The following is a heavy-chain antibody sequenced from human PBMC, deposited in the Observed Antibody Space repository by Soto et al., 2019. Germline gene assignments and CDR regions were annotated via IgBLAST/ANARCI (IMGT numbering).Heavy chain of an antibody. CDR1: GGTFSSYA. J-gene: IGHJ4*02. D-gene: IGHD6-13*01. CDR3: ARGGNHAGIEAAGPYDY. V-gene: IGHV1-69*13. Sequence: SVKVSCKASGGTFSSYAISWVRQAPGQGLEWMGGIIPIFGTANYAQKFQGRVTITADESTSTAYMELSSLRSEDTAVYYCARGGNHAGIEAAGPYDYWGQGTLVTVSS. CDR2: IIPIFGTA.